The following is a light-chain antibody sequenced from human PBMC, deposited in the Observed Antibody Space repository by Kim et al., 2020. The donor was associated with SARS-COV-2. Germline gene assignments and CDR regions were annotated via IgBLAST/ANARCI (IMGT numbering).Light chain of an antibody. CDR1: SRRSYD. CDR2: GKN. CDR3: NSRDSSGNHV. Sequence: VALEQKVRIKDQGDSRRSYDASWYQQKPGQAPVLVIYGKNNRPSGIPDRFSGSSSGNTASLTITGAQAEDEADYYCNSRDSSGNHVFGTGTKVTVL. V-gene: IGLV3-19*01. J-gene: IGLJ1*01.